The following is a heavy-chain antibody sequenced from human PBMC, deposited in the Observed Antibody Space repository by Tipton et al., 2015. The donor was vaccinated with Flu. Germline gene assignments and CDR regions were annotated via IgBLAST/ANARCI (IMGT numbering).Heavy chain of an antibody. CDR3: ARDLWNDRRAYYYYGVDV. J-gene: IGHJ6*02. CDR2: ISAHNGNT. CDR1: GYIFTSYG. V-gene: IGHV1-18*01. Sequence: QSGAEVKKPGASVKVSCKASGYIFTSYGISWVRQAPGQGVEWMGWISAHNGNTKYAQKLQGRVTMTTDTSTSTAYMELRSLRSDDTAVYYCARDLWNDRRAYYYYGVDVWGQGTTVTVPS. D-gene: IGHD1-1*01.